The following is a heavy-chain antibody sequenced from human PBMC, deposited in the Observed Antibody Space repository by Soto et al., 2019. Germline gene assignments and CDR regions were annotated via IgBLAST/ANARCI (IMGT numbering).Heavy chain of an antibody. J-gene: IGHJ6*03. CDR1: GYSFTSYW. V-gene: IGHV5-51*01. Sequence: GESLKISCKGSGYSFTSYWIGWVRQMPGKGLEWMGIIYPGDSDTRYSPSFQGQVTISADKSISTAYLQWSSLKASDTAMYYCARLSNYYGSGSLGDLYYYYYMDVWGKGTTVTVSS. D-gene: IGHD3-10*01. CDR2: IYPGDSDT. CDR3: ARLSNYYGSGSLGDLYYYYYMDV.